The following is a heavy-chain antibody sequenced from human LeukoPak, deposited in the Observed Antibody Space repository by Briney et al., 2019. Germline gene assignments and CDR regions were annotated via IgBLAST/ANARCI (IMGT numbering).Heavy chain of an antibody. CDR1: GFTFSS. Sequence: PGGSLRLSCAASGFTFSSMNWVRQAPGKGLEWLSHIGSSDSTTHYADSVKGRFTISRDNAKNSLYLQMNSLRVEDTAVYYCARRFDLWGQGTLVTVSS. V-gene: IGHV3-48*01. CDR3: ARRFDL. CDR2: IGSSDSTT. J-gene: IGHJ5*02.